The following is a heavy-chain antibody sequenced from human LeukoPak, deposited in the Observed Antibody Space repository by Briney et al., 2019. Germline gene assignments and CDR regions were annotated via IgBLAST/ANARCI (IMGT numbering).Heavy chain of an antibody. CDR1: GFTFSSYE. Sequence: GGSLRLSCAASGFTFSSYEMNWVRQAPGKWLEWVSYISSSGSSIYYADSVKGRFTISRDNAKNSLYLQMNSLRAEDTALYYCARVNYYYGMDVWGQGTTVTVSS. J-gene: IGHJ6*02. CDR3: ARVNYYYGMDV. V-gene: IGHV3-48*03. CDR2: ISSSGSSI.